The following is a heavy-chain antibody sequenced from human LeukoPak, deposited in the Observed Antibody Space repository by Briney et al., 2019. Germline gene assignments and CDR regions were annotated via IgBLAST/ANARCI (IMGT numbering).Heavy chain of an antibody. D-gene: IGHD1-26*01. CDR1: GDDLVTYW. V-gene: IGHV5-51*01. Sequence: GESLKISCKGSGDDLVTYWIAWVRQMPGKGLEWMGIIYPADSDTRYSPSFQGQVTISADKSISTAYLQWSSLKASDTGMYYCARQRGSYYSAFDIWGQGTMVTVSS. CDR3: ARQRGSYYSAFDI. CDR2: IYPADSDT. J-gene: IGHJ3*02.